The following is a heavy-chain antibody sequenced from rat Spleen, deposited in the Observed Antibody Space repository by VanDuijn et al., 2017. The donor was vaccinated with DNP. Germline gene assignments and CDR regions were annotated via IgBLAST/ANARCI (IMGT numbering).Heavy chain of an antibody. CDR1: GFSVSSNS. V-gene: IGHV2-47*01. D-gene: IGHD1-7*01. CDR3: TRDMTY. CDR2: IWSNGGT. J-gene: IGHJ2*01. Sequence: QVQLKESGPGLVQPSQTLSLTCTVPGFSVSSNSVSWIRQPPGKGLEWMGLIWSNGGTDYNSALKSRLSISRDTSKSQVFLKMNSLQTEDTAIYFCTRDMTYWGQGVMVTVSS.